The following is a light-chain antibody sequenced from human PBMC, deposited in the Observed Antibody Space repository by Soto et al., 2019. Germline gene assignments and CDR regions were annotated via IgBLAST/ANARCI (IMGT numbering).Light chain of an antibody. CDR3: AAWDGSLNNVL. J-gene: IGLJ2*01. CDR2: SNN. V-gene: IGLV1-44*01. CDR1: SSNIGSNT. Sequence: SVQTQPPSACGTPGQRVTISCSGSSSNIGSNTVNWYQQLPGTAPKLVIYSNNQRPSGVPDRFSGSKSGTSASLAISGLQSEDEAEYYCAAWDGSLNNVLFGGGTKVTVL.